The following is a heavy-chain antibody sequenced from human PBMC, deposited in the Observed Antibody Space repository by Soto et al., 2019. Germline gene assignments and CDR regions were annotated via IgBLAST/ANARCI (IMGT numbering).Heavy chain of an antibody. CDR3: ARQWAGAGRFDYYYGMDV. D-gene: IGHD6-19*01. CDR1: GYSFTSYW. Sequence: GESLKISCKGSGYSFTSYWISWVRQMPGKGLEWMGRIDPSDSYTNYSPSFQGHVTISADKSISTAYLQWSSLKASDTAMYYCARQWAGAGRFDYYYGMDVWDQGTTVTVSS. V-gene: IGHV5-10-1*01. J-gene: IGHJ6*02. CDR2: IDPSDSYT.